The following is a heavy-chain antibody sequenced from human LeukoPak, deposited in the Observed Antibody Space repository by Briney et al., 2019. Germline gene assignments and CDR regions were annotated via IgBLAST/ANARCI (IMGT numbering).Heavy chain of an antibody. CDR3: ARDIRGNYFDS. D-gene: IGHD3-16*01. CDR1: GFIFDDSL. CDR2: ISRDGSTP. Sequence: PGGSLRLSCVASGFIFDDSLMHLVRQAPGKGLEWVSLISRDGSTPYYADSVKGRFTISRDNSKNSLFLQMNSLTTEDTAVYYCARDIRGNYFDSWGQGTLITVSS. J-gene: IGHJ4*02. V-gene: IGHV3-43*01.